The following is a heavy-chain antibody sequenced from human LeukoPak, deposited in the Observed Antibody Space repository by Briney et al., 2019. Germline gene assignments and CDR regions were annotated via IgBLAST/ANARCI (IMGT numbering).Heavy chain of an antibody. V-gene: IGHV3-23*01. Sequence: PGGSLRLACAASGFTFSSYGMSWVRQAPGKGREWVSAISGSGGTTYYADSGKGPFTLARDNSKHTLYRRMNRLSAEDTAVYYCANDWYRTSGRQLDYWGQGTLVTVSS. CDR1: GFTFSSYG. J-gene: IGHJ4*02. CDR3: ANDWYRTSGRQLDY. D-gene: IGHD3-10*01. CDR2: ISGSGGTT.